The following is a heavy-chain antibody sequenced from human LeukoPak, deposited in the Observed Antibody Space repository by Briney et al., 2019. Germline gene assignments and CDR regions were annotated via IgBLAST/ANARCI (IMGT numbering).Heavy chain of an antibody. Sequence: PGGSLRLSCAVFGFTFSGYTMHWVRQAPGKGLEWVAVISYDGTNKHYADSVKGRFTISRDNSKNTLYLQMNSLRAEDTAVYYCEGSGSYFSGWGQGTLVTVSS. CDR1: GFTFSGYT. J-gene: IGHJ4*02. CDR2: ISYDGTNK. D-gene: IGHD3-10*01. CDR3: EGSGSYFSG. V-gene: IGHV3-30-3*01.